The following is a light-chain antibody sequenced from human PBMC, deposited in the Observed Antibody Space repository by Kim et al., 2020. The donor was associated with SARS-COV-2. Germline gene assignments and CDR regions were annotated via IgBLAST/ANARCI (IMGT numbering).Light chain of an antibody. Sequence: ANVGDRVTITCRASQDIKNYLAWYRQKPGKVPEVLIYAASILQTGVPSRISGRGSGTEFTLTINSLQAEDGATYYCQKYNSAPWTFGQGTKVDIK. J-gene: IGKJ1*01. V-gene: IGKV1-27*01. CDR3: QKYNSAPWT. CDR1: QDIKNY. CDR2: AAS.